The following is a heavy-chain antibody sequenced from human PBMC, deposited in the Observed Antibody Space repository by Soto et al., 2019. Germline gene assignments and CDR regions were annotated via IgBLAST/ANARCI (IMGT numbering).Heavy chain of an antibody. D-gene: IGHD2-8*01. CDR2: ISAYNGNT. CDR1: GYTFTSYG. V-gene: IGHV1-18*04. J-gene: IGHJ4*02. Sequence: ASVKVSCKASGYTFTSYGISWVRQAPGQGLKWMGWISAYNGNTNYAQKLQGRVTMTTDTSTSTAYMELRSLRSDDTAVYYCARDSPDIVLMVLPDYWGQGTLVTVSS. CDR3: ARDSPDIVLMVLPDY.